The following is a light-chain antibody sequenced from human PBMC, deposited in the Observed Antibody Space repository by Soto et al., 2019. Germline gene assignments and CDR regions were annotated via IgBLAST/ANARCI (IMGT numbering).Light chain of an antibody. CDR3: QHYNNWPFT. CDR2: GAS. V-gene: IGKV3-15*01. CDR1: HSVSSN. J-gene: IGKJ2*01. Sequence: EIVMTQSPDTLSVSPGERATLSCRASHSVSSNLAWYQQKPGQAPTLLIYGASARATGIPARFSGSGSGTEFTLTISSLQSEDFAVYYCQHYNNWPFTFGQGTKLEIK.